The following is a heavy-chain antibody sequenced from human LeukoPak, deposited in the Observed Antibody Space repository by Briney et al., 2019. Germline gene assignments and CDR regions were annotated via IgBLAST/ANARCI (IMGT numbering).Heavy chain of an antibody. Sequence: SQTLSLTCSVSGGSISSGGYYWSWIRQPPGKGLEWIGYIYHSGSTYYNPSLKSRVTISVDRSKNQFSLRLSSVTAADTAVYYCARGNNFWSGSPVYFDYWGQGPLVTVSS. CDR1: GGSISSGGYY. CDR2: IYHSGST. J-gene: IGHJ4*02. V-gene: IGHV4-30-2*01. D-gene: IGHD3-3*01. CDR3: ARGNNFWSGSPVYFDY.